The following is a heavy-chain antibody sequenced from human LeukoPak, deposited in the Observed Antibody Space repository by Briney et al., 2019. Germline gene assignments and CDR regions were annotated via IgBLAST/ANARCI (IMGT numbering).Heavy chain of an antibody. CDR3: ARESDLSHYDRTDY. J-gene: IGHJ4*02. D-gene: IGHD3-9*01. CDR2: IYSSGTT. CDR1: GDSISSGNYY. V-gene: IGHV4-61*02. Sequence: SRTLSLTCAVSGDSISSGNYYWSWIRQPAGKGLEWIGRIYSSGTTTYNPSLKSRVSISADTSKNQYSLKLTSVTVADTAVYFCARESDLSHYDRTDYWGRGTLVTVSS.